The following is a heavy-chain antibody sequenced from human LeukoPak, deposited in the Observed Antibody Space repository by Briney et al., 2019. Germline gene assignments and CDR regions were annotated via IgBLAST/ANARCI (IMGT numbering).Heavy chain of an antibody. CDR2: ITPFNGNT. CDR3: GSSYDSSGDYGMDV. J-gene: IGHJ6*02. D-gene: IGHD3-22*01. Sequence: GASVKVSCKASGYTFTYRYLHWVRQAPGQALEWMGWITPFNGNTNYAQKFQDRVTITRDRSMSTAYMELSSLRSEDTAMYYCGSSYDSSGDYGMDVWGQGTTVTVSS. V-gene: IGHV1-45*02. CDR1: GYTFTYRY.